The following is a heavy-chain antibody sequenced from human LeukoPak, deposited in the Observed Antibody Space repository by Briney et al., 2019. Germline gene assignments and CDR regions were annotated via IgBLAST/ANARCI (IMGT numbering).Heavy chain of an antibody. Sequence: SETLSLTCAVSGGSISSSNWWSWVRQPPGKGLEWIGEIYHSGSTNYNPSLKSRVTISVDKSKNQFSLKLSSVTAADTAVYYCAREVVAASGSFDIWGQGTMVTVSS. CDR1: GGSISSSNW. CDR3: AREVVAASGSFDI. D-gene: IGHD2-15*01. J-gene: IGHJ3*02. CDR2: IYHSGST. V-gene: IGHV4-4*02.